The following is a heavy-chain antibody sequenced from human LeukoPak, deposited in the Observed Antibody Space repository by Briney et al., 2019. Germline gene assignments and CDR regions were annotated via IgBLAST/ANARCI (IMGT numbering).Heavy chain of an antibody. CDR2: ISSSSSHI. D-gene: IGHD3/OR15-3a*01. V-gene: IGHV3-21*05. Sequence: GGSLRLSCAASGVFLSWYSMNWVRQAPGKGLEWVSYISSSSSHIQYADSVKGRFTISRDNAKNSLYLQMNSLRAEDTAVYYCARDKDWAFDYWGQGTLVTVSS. CDR3: ARDKDWAFDY. CDR1: GVFLSWYS. J-gene: IGHJ4*02.